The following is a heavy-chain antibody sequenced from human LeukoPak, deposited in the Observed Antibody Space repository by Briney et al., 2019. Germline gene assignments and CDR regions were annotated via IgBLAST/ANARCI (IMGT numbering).Heavy chain of an antibody. J-gene: IGHJ3*02. D-gene: IGHD3-22*01. Sequence: GGSQRLSCAASGFTFNSYAMSWVRQAPGKGLEWVSAISGSGGSTYYADSVKGRFTISRDNSKNTLYLQMNSLRAEDTAVYYCAKDHDYDSSGYFLFAFDIWGQGTMVTVSS. CDR1: GFTFNSYA. CDR3: AKDHDYDSSGYFLFAFDI. V-gene: IGHV3-23*01. CDR2: ISGSGGST.